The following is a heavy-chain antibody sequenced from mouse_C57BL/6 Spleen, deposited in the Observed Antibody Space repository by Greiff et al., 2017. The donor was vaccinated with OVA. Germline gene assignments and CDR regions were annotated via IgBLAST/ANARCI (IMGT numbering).Heavy chain of an antibody. Sequence: VQLQQPGAELVKPGASVKMSCKASGYTFTSYWITWVKQRPGQGLEWIGDIYPGSGSTNYNEKFKSKATLTVDTSSSTAYMQLSSLTSEDSAVYYCARGWGAQATFAYWGQGTLVTVSA. CDR3: ARGWGAQATFAY. D-gene: IGHD3-2*02. J-gene: IGHJ3*01. V-gene: IGHV1-55*01. CDR1: GYTFTSYW. CDR2: IYPGSGST.